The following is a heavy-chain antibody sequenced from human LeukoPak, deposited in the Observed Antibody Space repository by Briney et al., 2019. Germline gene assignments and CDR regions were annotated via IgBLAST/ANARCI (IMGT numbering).Heavy chain of an antibody. V-gene: IGHV3-21*01. D-gene: IGHD3-22*01. CDR3: ARLRRNSDSGGYYYYYDY. CDR1: GFTFSTHS. J-gene: IGHJ4*02. CDR2: IWGNGATT. Sequence: GGSLRLSCAASGFTFSTHSINWVRQAPRKGLEWVSVIWGNGATTYYADSVKGRFTISRDNAKNSLSLQMNSLRVEDTAVYYCARLRRNSDSGGYYYYYDYRGQGTLVTVSS.